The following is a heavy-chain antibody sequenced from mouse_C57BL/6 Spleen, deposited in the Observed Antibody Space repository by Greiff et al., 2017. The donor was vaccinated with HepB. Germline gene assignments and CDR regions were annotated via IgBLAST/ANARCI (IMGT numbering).Heavy chain of an antibody. CDR3: ARDYYGSSYPFAY. V-gene: IGHV14-2*01. D-gene: IGHD1-1*01. CDR2: IDPEDGET. CDR1: GFNIKDYY. Sequence: VHVKQSGAELVKPGASVKLSCTASGFNIKDYYMHWVKQRTEQGLEWIGRIDPEDGETKYAPKFQGKATITADTSSNTAYLQLSSLTSEDTAVYYCARDYYGSSYPFAYWGQGTLVTVSA. J-gene: IGHJ3*01.